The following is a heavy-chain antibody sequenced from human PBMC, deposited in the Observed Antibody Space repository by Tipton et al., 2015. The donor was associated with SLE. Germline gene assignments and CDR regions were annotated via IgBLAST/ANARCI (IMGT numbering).Heavy chain of an antibody. D-gene: IGHD2-21*01. CDR3: ARGLLTWRGAIVGVDV. V-gene: IGHV4-59*08. CDR2: ISYGGGT. J-gene: IGHJ6*02. CDR1: GDSINSYY. Sequence: TLSLTCIVSGDSINSYYWSWIRQPPGKGLEWIGYISYGGGTNYNPSLKSRVTISVDTAKSQFSLRLTSVTAADTAVYYCARGLLTWRGAIVGVDVWGQGTTVNVSS.